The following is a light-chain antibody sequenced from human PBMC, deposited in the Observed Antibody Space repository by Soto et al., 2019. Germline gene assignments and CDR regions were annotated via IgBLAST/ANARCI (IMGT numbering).Light chain of an antibody. Sequence: IVMTHSPSTLSLSPADRSTLSCGASQSVSSNLAWYQQKPGQAPRLLIYGASTRATGIPARFSGSGSGTEFTLTISSLQSEDFAVYYCQQYNNWRLTFGGGTKVDNK. CDR2: GAS. CDR1: QSVSSN. J-gene: IGKJ4*01. V-gene: IGKV3-15*01. CDR3: QQYNNWRLT.